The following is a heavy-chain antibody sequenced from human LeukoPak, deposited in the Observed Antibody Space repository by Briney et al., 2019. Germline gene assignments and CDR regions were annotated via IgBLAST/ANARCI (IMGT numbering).Heavy chain of an antibody. V-gene: IGHV1-2*06. D-gene: IGHD3-22*01. J-gene: IGHJ4*02. CDR2: INPNSGGT. Sequence: GASVKVSCKASGYTFTGYYMHWVRQAPGQGLEWMGRINPNSGGTNYAQKFQGRVTMTRDTFISTAYMELSRLRSDDTAVYYCARVGGYYSYYFDYWGQGTLVTVSS. CDR3: ARVGGYYSYYFDY. CDR1: GYTFTGYY.